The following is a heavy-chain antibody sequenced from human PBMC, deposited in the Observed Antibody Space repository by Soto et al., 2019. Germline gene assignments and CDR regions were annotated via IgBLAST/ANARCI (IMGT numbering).Heavy chain of an antibody. J-gene: IGHJ4*02. D-gene: IGHD4-17*01. CDR3: AKYRSDYGAPEYYFDY. V-gene: IGHV3-9*01. CDR2: ISWNSGSI. CDR1: GFTFDDYA. Sequence: EVQLVESGGGLVQPGRSLRLSCAASGFTFDDYAMHWVRQAPGKGLEWVSGISWNSGSIGYADSVKGRFTISRDNAKNSLYLQMNSLRAEDTALYYCAKYRSDYGAPEYYFDYWGQGTLVTVSS.